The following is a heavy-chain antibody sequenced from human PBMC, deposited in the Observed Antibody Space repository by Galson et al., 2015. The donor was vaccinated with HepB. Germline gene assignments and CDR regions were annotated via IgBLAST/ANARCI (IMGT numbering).Heavy chain of an antibody. CDR1: GFTFSSYW. V-gene: IGHV3-7*01. D-gene: IGHD1-1*01. Sequence: SLRLSCAASGFTFSSYWMSWVRQAPGKGLEWVANIKQDGSEKYYVDSVKGRFTISRDNAKNSLYLQMNSLRAEDTAVYYCAREYNWNDNWFDPWGQGTLVTVSS. CDR2: IKQDGSEK. J-gene: IGHJ5*02. CDR3: AREYNWNDNWFDP.